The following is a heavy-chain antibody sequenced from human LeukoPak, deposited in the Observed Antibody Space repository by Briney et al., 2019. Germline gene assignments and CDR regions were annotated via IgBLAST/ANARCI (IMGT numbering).Heavy chain of an antibody. D-gene: IGHD3-10*01. Sequence: GESLKISCQGSGYSFTSYWIGWVRQMPGKGLGGMGIIYPGDADTSYSPSFQGQVTISADKSISTAYLQWSSLKASDTAMYYCARHWGYGSGSYYSYYYGMDVWGQGTTVTVSS. CDR3: ARHWGYGSGSYYSYYYGMDV. J-gene: IGHJ6*02. CDR1: GYSFTSYW. V-gene: IGHV5-51*01. CDR2: IYPGDADT.